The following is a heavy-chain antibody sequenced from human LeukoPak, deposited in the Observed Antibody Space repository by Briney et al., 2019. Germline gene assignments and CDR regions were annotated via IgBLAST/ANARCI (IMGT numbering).Heavy chain of an antibody. CDR3: ARPGYSSSLDY. CDR1: GYSFTTNW. D-gene: IGHD6-19*01. CDR2: IYPADSDT. Sequence: GESLKISCKASGYSFTTNWIGWVRQMPGKGLEWMGIIYPADSDTRYSPSFQGQVTISSDKSISTAYLQWSSLEASDTAMYYCARPGYSSSLDYWGQGTLVTASA. V-gene: IGHV5-51*01. J-gene: IGHJ4*02.